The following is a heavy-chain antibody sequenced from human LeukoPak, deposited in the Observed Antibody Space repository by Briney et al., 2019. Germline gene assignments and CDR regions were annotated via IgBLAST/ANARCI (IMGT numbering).Heavy chain of an antibody. Sequence: GASVKVSCKASGGTFSSYAISWVRQAPGQGLEWMGGIIPILGTANYAQKFQGRVTITADESTSTAYMELSSLRSEDTAVYYCARGDYDSSGYYFLTVYFWGQGTLVTVSS. CDR1: GGTFSSYA. CDR3: ARGDYDSSGYYFLTVYF. D-gene: IGHD3-22*01. CDR2: IIPILGTA. J-gene: IGHJ4*02. V-gene: IGHV1-69*13.